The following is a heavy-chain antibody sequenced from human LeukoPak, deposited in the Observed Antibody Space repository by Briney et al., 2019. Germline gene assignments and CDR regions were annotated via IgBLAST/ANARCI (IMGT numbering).Heavy chain of an antibody. CDR2: IYSGGST. D-gene: IGHD3-22*01. J-gene: IGHJ3*02. V-gene: IGHV3-66*01. Sequence: GGSLRLSCTASGFTFGDFAMSWVRQAPGKGLEWVSVIYSGGSTYYADSVKGRFTISRDNSKNTLYLQMNSLRAEDTAVYYCARDRGYDSSGYYTEHAFDIWGQGTMVTVSS. CDR1: GFTFGDFA. CDR3: ARDRGYDSSGYYTEHAFDI.